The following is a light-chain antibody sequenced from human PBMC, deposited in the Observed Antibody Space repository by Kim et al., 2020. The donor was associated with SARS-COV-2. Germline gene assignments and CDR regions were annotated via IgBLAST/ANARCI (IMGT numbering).Light chain of an antibody. CDR3: CSYAGAYSWV. CDR2: DVN. J-gene: IGLJ3*02. CDR1: TSDIGGYRY. V-gene: IGLV2-11*03. Sequence: GQSVTIACTGSTSDIGGYRYVSGYQQHPGKAPKVMIYDVNKRPSGVPDRFSGSKSGNTASLTISGLLAEDEADYFCCSYAGAYSWVFGGGTQLTVL.